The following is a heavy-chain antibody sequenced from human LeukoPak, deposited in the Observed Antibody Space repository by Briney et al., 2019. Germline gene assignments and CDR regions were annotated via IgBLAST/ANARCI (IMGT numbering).Heavy chain of an antibody. CDR2: INPNSGGT. D-gene: IGHD1-26*01. CDR3: ERSMEPYYHMDV. Sequence: ASVKVSCKASGYTFTGYYMHWVRQAPGQGLEWMGWINPNSGGTNYAQKFQGRVTMTRDTSISTAYMELSRLRSDDTAVYYCERSMEPYYHMDVWGKGTTVTVSS. J-gene: IGHJ6*03. CDR1: GYTFTGYY. V-gene: IGHV1-2*02.